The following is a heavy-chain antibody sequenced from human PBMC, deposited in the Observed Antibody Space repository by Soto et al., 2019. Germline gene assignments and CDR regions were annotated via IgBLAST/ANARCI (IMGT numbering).Heavy chain of an antibody. CDR3: ASSRVITLFDY. CDR1: GGSFSGYY. Sequence: SETLSLTCAVYGGSFSGYYWIWIRQPPGKGLEWIGEINHSGSTNYNPSLKSRVTISVDTSKNQFSLKLSSVTAADTAVYYCASSRVITLFDYWGQGTLVTVSS. D-gene: IGHD3-22*01. V-gene: IGHV4-34*01. J-gene: IGHJ4*02. CDR2: INHSGST.